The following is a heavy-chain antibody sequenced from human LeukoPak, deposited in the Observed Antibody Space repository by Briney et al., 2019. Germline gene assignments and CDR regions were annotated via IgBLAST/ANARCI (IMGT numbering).Heavy chain of an antibody. D-gene: IGHD5-12*01. CDR2: IYYSGST. V-gene: IGHV4-61*08. J-gene: IGHJ4*02. CDR3: AREYSGFDY. Sequence: PSETLSLTCTVSGDPISSHSDYKWTWIRQLPGKGLEWIGYIYYSGSTNYNPSLKSRVTISVDTSKNQFSLKLTSVTAADTAVYFCAREYSGFDYWGQGTLVTVSS. CDR1: GDPISSHSDY.